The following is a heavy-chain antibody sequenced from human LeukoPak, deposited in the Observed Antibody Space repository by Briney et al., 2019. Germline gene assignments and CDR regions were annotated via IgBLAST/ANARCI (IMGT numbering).Heavy chain of an antibody. CDR1: GFTFDDYA. V-gene: IGHV3-9*01. CDR2: ISWNSGSI. CDR3: AKDSLRYCSSTSCYQFDY. J-gene: IGHJ4*02. Sequence: GRSLRLSCAAPGFTFDDYAMHWVRQAPGKGLEWVSGISWNSGSIGYADFVKGRFTISRDNAKNSLYLQMNSLRAEDTALYYCAKDSLRYCSSTSCYQFDYWGQGTLVTVSS. D-gene: IGHD2-2*01.